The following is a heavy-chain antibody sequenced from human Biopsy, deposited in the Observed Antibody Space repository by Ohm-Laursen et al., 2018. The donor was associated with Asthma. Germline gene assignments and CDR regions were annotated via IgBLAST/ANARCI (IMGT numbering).Heavy chain of an antibody. D-gene: IGHD4-17*01. CDR2: ISSSSSTI. Sequence: SLRLPCAASGFTFSSYSMNWVRQAPGKGLEWVLYISSSSSTIYYADSVKGRFTISRDNAKNSLYLQMNSLRDEDTAVYYCARPRWGPYGYWGQGTLVTVSS. J-gene: IGHJ4*02. CDR1: GFTFSSYS. CDR3: ARPRWGPYGY. V-gene: IGHV3-48*02.